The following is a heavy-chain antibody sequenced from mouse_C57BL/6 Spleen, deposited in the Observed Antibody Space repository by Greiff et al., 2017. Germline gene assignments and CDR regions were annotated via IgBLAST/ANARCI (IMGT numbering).Heavy chain of an antibody. V-gene: IGHV6-6*01. J-gene: IGHJ2*01. CDR2: IRNKANNHAT. CDR1: GFTFSDAW. D-gene: IGHD1-1*01. CDR3: TRTNYYGSSPLDY. Sequence: EVQLVESGGGLVQPGGSMKLSCAASGFTFSDAWMDWVRQSPEKGLEWVAEIRNKANNHATYYAESVKGRFTISRDDSKSSVYLQMNSLRAEDTGIYYCTRTNYYGSSPLDYWGQGTTLTVSS.